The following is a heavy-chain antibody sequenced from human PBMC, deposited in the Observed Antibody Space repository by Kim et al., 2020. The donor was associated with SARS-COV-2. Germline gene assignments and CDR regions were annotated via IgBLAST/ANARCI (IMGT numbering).Heavy chain of an antibody. D-gene: IGHD4-17*01. J-gene: IGHJ4*02. CDR2: T. Sequence: TKHGQKVQGRVIMTTDTSTNTAYMELWSLRSDDTAMYYCARGAYGDVSFDYWGQGTLVTVSS. V-gene: IGHV1-18*01. CDR3: ARGAYGDVSFDY.